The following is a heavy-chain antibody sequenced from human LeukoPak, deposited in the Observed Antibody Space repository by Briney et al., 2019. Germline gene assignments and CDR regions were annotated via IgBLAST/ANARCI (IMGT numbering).Heavy chain of an antibody. D-gene: IGHD3-22*01. CDR3: AKMRGGTMIVVVIAEFDY. V-gene: IGHV3-21*04. CDR2: ISSSSSYI. J-gene: IGHJ4*02. CDR1: GFTFSSYS. Sequence: GGSLRLSCAASGFTFSSYSMNWVRQAPGKGLEWVSSISSSSSYIYYADSVKGRFTISRDNSKNTLYLQMNSLRAEDTAVYYCAKMRGGTMIVVVIAEFDYWGQGTLVTVSS.